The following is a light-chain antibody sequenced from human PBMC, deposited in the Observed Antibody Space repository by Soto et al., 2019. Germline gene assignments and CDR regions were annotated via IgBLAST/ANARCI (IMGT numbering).Light chain of an antibody. CDR2: GAS. Sequence: EIVLTQSPGTLSLSPGERATLSCRASQSVSSSYLAWYQQNPGQAPRLLIYGASSRATGIPDRFSGSGSGTDFTLTISRQEPEDFAVYYCQQYGSSLFGQGTRLAIK. J-gene: IGKJ5*01. CDR1: QSVSSSY. V-gene: IGKV3-20*01. CDR3: QQYGSSL.